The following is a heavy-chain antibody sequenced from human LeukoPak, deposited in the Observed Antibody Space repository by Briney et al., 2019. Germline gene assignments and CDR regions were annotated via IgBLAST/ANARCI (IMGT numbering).Heavy chain of an antibody. Sequence: ASETLSLTCTVSGGSISSYYWGWIRQPPGKGLEWIWSICYSGSTYYNPSLKSRVTISVDTSKNQFSLKLSSETAAATALYYCASTATPRTAEEGLVGATSWFDPWGQGTLVTVSS. D-gene: IGHD1-26*01. J-gene: IGHJ5*02. CDR2: ICYSGST. CDR1: GGSISSYY. CDR3: ASTATPRTAEEGLVGATSWFDP. V-gene: IGHV4-39*01.